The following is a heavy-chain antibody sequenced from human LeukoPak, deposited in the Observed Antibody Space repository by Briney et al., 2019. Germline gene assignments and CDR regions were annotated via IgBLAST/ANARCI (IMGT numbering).Heavy chain of an antibody. D-gene: IGHD3-10*01. CDR1: GGSFSGYY. J-gene: IGHJ5*02. Sequence: SETLSLTCAVYGGSFSGYYWSWIRQPPGKGLEWIGDINHSGSTNYNPSLKSRVTISVDTSKNQFSLKLSSVTAADTAVYYCARGYGSGSYRRTNWFDPWGQGTLVTVSS. CDR3: ARGYGSGSYRRTNWFDP. CDR2: INHSGST. V-gene: IGHV4-34*01.